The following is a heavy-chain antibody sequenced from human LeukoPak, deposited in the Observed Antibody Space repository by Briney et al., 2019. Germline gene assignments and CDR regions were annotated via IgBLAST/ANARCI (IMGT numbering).Heavy chain of an antibody. V-gene: IGHV3-30-3*01. CDR3: ARGPNYDYVWGSYRYYDY. CDR1: GFTFSSYA. CDR2: ISYVGSNK. J-gene: IGHJ4*02. D-gene: IGHD3-16*02. Sequence: GRSLRLSCAASGFTFSSYAMHWVRQAPGKGLEWVAVISYVGSNKYYADSVKGRFTISRDNSKNTLYLQMNSLRAEDTAVYYCARGPNYDYVWGSYRYYDYWGQGTLVTVSS.